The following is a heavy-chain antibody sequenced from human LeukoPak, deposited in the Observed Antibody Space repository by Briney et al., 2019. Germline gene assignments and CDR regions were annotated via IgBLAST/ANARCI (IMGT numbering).Heavy chain of an antibody. V-gene: IGHV3-21*01. CDR1: GFTFSSYS. Sequence: GGSLRLSCAASGFTFSSYSMNWVRQAPGKGLEWVSSISSSSSYIYYADSVKGRFTISRDNAKNSLYLQMNSLRAEDTAVYYCARDLDQWGEPREYGMDVWGQGTTVTVSS. CDR3: ARDLDQWGEPREYGMDV. CDR2: ISSSSSYI. J-gene: IGHJ6*02. D-gene: IGHD3/OR15-3a*01.